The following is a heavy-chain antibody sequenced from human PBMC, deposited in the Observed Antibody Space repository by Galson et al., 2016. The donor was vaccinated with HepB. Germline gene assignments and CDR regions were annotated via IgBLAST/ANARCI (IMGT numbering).Heavy chain of an antibody. V-gene: IGHV3-7*03. Sequence: SLRLSCAASGFTFSSYWMTWVRQAPGRALEWVANIHPDGSQEYYVDSARGRFTISRDNAKKSLYLQMNSLRVEDTAVFYCATIHLDGGGWGDGLNIWGQGTMVTVSS. D-gene: IGHD2-21*01. CDR3: ATIHLDGGGWGDGLNI. CDR2: IHPDGSQE. CDR1: GFTFSSYW. J-gene: IGHJ3*02.